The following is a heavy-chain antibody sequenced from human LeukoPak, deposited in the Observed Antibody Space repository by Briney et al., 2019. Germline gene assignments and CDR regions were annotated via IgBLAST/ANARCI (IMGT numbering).Heavy chain of an antibody. Sequence: GGSLRLSCAASGFSFSSYGMHWVRQAPGKGLEWVAVVSYDASKYYHADSVKGRFTISRDNSKNTLYLQMDSLKPDDTAVYYCARVAYCSSTSCLDYWGQGTLVTVSS. D-gene: IGHD2-2*01. J-gene: IGHJ4*02. CDR1: GFSFSSYG. V-gene: IGHV3-30*03. CDR3: ARVAYCSSTSCLDY. CDR2: VSYDASKY.